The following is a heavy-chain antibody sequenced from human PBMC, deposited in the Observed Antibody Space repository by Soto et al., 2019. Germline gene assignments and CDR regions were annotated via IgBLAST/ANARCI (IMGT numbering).Heavy chain of an antibody. D-gene: IGHD3-10*01. Sequence: EVQLLESGGGLVQPGGSLRLSCEGSGFTFINYAMNWVRQAPGKGLEWVSAVSGGGDTTFYADSVKGRFTISRDNSKNTVSLQINSLGVDDTAVYYCARKVPGSTSLPIYWYFHLWGRGTLVTVSS. J-gene: IGHJ2*01. CDR3: ARKVPGSTSLPIYWYFHL. CDR2: VSGGGDTT. V-gene: IGHV3-23*01. CDR1: GFTFINYA.